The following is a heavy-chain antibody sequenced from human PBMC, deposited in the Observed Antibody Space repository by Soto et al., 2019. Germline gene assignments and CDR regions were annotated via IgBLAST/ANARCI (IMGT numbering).Heavy chain of an antibody. Sequence: GASVKVSCKASGGTFSSYAISWVRQAPGQGLEWMGGIIPIFGTANYAQKIQGRVTITADESTSTAYMELSSLRSEDTAVYYCAKAPGRSSYYAFDIWGQGTMVTVSS. V-gene: IGHV1-69*13. CDR1: GGTFSSYA. D-gene: IGHD6-13*01. J-gene: IGHJ3*02. CDR3: AKAPGRSSYYAFDI. CDR2: IIPIFGTA.